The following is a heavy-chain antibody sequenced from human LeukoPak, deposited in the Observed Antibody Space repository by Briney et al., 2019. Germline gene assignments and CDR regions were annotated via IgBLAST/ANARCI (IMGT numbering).Heavy chain of an antibody. CDR3: ARQIPKGPNYFDY. CDR2: IYYSGST. D-gene: IGHD2-2*02. V-gene: IGHV4-59*08. CDR1: GGSISSYY. Sequence: SETLSLTCTVSGGSISSYYWSWIRQPPGKGLEWIGYIYYSGSTNYNPSLKSRVTISVDTSKNQFSLKLSSVTAADTAVYYCARQIPKGPNYFDYWGQGTLVTVSS. J-gene: IGHJ4*02.